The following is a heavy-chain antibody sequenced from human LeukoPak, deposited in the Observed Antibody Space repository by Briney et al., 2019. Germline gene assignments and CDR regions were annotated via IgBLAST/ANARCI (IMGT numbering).Heavy chain of an antibody. J-gene: IGHJ5*02. D-gene: IGHD3-22*01. Sequence: GGSLRLSCATSGFTFSNAWMNWVRQAPGKGLEWVGRIRSNSGGGTIDYAAPVKGRFTLSRDDSKTTLYLQMNSLQTEDTAVYYCATDFYDSTWGQGTLVTVSS. CDR3: ATDFYDST. V-gene: IGHV3-15*07. CDR2: IRSNSGGGTI. CDR1: GFTFSNAW.